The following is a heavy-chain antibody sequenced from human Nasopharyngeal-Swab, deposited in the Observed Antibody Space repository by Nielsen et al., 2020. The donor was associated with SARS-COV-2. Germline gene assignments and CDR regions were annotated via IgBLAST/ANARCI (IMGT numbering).Heavy chain of an antibody. D-gene: IGHD3-22*01. V-gene: IGHV3-48*03. CDR3: ASSPFITVMERALDH. CDR2: ISSSGSTT. CDR1: RMMFSDYE. Sequence: GGSLRLSCEASRMMFSDYEMNWVRQAPGKGLEWVSYISSSGSTTYYADSVKGRFTISRDNTKNSLFLQMNSLSAEDTAVYYCASSPFITVMERALDHWGQGTLVTVSP. J-gene: IGHJ4*02.